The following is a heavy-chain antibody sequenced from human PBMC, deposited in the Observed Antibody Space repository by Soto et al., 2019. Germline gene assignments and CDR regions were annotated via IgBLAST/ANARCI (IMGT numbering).Heavy chain of an antibody. CDR1: GLIFSTYA. CDR2: IGSSGVT. J-gene: IGHJ4*02. V-gene: IGHV3-23*01. CDR3: AKDNAVSPI. D-gene: IGHD2-8*01. Sequence: GESLKISCAASGLIFSTYAMTWVRQAPGKGLEWISTIGSSGVTYYADSVKGRFTISRDNSRDTLYLQMNSLGVDDTAVYYCAKDNAVSPIWGQGTLVTVSS.